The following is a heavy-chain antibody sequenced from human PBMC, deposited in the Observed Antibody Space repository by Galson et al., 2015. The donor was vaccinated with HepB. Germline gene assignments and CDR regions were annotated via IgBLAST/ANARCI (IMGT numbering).Heavy chain of an antibody. CDR3: AREKTILRFLQQISGNEQKSHSYGMDV. V-gene: IGHV1-46*04. CDR1: GYTFTSYY. J-gene: IGHJ6*02. CDR2: INPSGGST. Sequence: SVKVSCKASGYTFTSYYIHWVRQAPGQGLEWMGMINPSGGSTSYAQKLQGRVTLTRDTAANTVYMELSSLTSEDTAVYFCAREKTILRFLQQISGNEQKSHSYGMDVWGQGATVTVSS. D-gene: IGHD3-3*01.